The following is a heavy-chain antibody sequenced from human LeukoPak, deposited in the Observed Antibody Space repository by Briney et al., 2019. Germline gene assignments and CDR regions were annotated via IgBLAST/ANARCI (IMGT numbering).Heavy chain of an antibody. J-gene: IGHJ4*02. CDR3: ARELRRDY. Sequence: ASVKVSCKASGYTFASYYMHWVRQASGQGLEWMGWINPNSGGTNYAQKFQGRVTMTRDTSISTAYMELSRLRSDNTAVYYCARELRRDYWGQGTLVTVSS. D-gene: IGHD5-12*01. V-gene: IGHV1-2*02. CDR1: GYTFASYY. CDR2: INPNSGGT.